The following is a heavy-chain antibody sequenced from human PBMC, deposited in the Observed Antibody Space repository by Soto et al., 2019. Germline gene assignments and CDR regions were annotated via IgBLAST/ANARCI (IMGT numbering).Heavy chain of an antibody. CDR1: CFTFSNYG. Sequence: ASVKGSCKSSCFTFSNYGLNWVRHAPGQVLEWMGWVSANNGHTNYAQNLQGRVSMTTDTSTSTAYMELRGLTFDDTAVYYCARDIESVTAKHFFYYYAMDVWGQGTTVTVSS. CDR2: VSANNGHT. CDR3: ARDIESVTAKHFFYYYAMDV. J-gene: IGHJ6*02. D-gene: IGHD2-8*01. V-gene: IGHV1-18*01.